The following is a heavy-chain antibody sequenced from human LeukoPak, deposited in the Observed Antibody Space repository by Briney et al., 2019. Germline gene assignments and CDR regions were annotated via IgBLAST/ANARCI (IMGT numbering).Heavy chain of an antibody. Sequence: GESLRISCKGSGYSFTSYWISWVRQMPGKGLEWMGRIDPSDSYTNYSPSFQGHVTISADKSIRTAYLQWSSLKASDTAMYYCARSFQGYCSGGSCYPPFDPWGQGTLVTVSS. CDR1: GYSFTSYW. D-gene: IGHD2-15*01. CDR3: ARSFQGYCSGGSCYPPFDP. V-gene: IGHV5-10-1*01. J-gene: IGHJ5*02. CDR2: IDPSDSYT.